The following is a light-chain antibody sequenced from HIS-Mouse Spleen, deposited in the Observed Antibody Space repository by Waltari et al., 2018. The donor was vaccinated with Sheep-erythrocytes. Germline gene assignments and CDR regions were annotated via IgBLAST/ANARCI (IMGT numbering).Light chain of an antibody. CDR3: QQFNNYPRT. J-gene: IGKJ1*01. V-gene: IGKV1D-13*01. CDR1: QGISSA. Sequence: AIQLTQSPSSLSASVGDRVTITCRASQGISSALAWYKQKPGKAPKLLVYDGSSLESGVPSRFSGSGSGTEFTLTISSLQPEDFATYYCQQFNNYPRTFGQGTKVEIK. CDR2: DGS.